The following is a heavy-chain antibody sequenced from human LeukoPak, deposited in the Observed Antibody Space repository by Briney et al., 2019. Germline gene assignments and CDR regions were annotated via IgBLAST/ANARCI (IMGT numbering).Heavy chain of an antibody. J-gene: IGHJ4*02. CDR1: GFTFSSYW. CDR2: IKQDGSEK. Sequence: GGSLRLSCAASGFTFSSYWMSWVRQAPGKGLEWVANIKQDGSEKYYVDSVKGRFTISRDNAKNSLYLQMNSLRAEDTAVYYRARVYYDFWSGYYRYYFDYWGQGTLVTVSS. V-gene: IGHV3-7*03. CDR3: ARVYYDFWSGYYRYYFDY. D-gene: IGHD3-3*01.